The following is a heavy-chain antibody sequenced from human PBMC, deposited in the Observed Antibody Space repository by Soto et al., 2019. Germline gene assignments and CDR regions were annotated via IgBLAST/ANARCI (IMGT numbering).Heavy chain of an antibody. CDR1: GGSISSGGYY. Sequence: SETLSLTCTVSGGSISSGGYYWSWIRQHPGKGLEWIGYIYYSGSTYYNPSLKSRVTISVDTSKNQFSLKLSPVTAADTAVYYCARGCYCSGGSCYDYYYYYGMDVWGQGTTVTVSS. V-gene: IGHV4-31*03. D-gene: IGHD2-15*01. CDR2: IYYSGST. J-gene: IGHJ6*02. CDR3: ARGCYCSGGSCYDYYYYYGMDV.